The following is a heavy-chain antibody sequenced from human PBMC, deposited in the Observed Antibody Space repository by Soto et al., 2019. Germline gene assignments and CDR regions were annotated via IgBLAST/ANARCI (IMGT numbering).Heavy chain of an antibody. V-gene: IGHV1-18*01. CDR1: GYIFVNYG. J-gene: IGHJ6*02. CDR2: ISPYTGNT. Sequence: QVQLVQSGDEVKKPGASVKVSCKASGYIFVNYGIAWVRQAPGQGLEWMGWISPYTGNTHSATKIQGRLTMTTDTSTSTAYMDLGRLTSDDTAVYYCVMVDNYVTPTTQDVLGQGTTVTVSS. CDR3: VMVDNYVTPTTQDV. D-gene: IGHD3-16*01.